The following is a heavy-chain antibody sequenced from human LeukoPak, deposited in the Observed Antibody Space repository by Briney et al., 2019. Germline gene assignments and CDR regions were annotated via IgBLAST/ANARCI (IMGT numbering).Heavy chain of an antibody. CDR1: GGSISSSSYY. CDR3: AGGGYDFWSGYLYHYFDY. D-gene: IGHD3-3*01. Sequence: PSETLSLTCTVSGGSISSSSYYWGWIRQPPGKGLEWIGSIYYSGSTYYNPSLKSRVTISVDTSKNQFSLKLSSVTATDTAVYYCAGGGYDFWSGYLYHYFDYWGQGTLVTVSS. J-gene: IGHJ4*02. V-gene: IGHV4-39*07. CDR2: IYYSGST.